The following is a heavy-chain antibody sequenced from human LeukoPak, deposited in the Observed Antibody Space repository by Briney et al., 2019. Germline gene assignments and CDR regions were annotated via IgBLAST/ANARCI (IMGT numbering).Heavy chain of an antibody. Sequence: PGGSLRLSCAASGFTVSSNYTTWVRQAPGKGLQWVSVIYSGGATYYADSVKGRFTISRDNSKNTLYLQMNSLRAEDTAVYYCAAQSGSSGWYGTLGYWGQGTLVTVSS. J-gene: IGHJ4*02. V-gene: IGHV3-66*01. CDR3: AAQSGSSGWYGTLGY. D-gene: IGHD6-19*01. CDR2: IYSGGAT. CDR1: GFTVSSNY.